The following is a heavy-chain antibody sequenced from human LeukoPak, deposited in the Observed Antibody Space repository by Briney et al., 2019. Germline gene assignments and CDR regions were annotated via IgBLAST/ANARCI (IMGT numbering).Heavy chain of an antibody. CDR3: ARDAPFSRAGFDY. J-gene: IGHJ4*02. CDR2: ISYDGSNI. CDR1: GFTFSTYA. V-gene: IGHV3-30-3*01. Sequence: PGGSLRLSCAASGFTFSTYAMHWVRQAPGKGLEWVADISYDGSNIYYTDSVKGRFTISRDNSKNTLYLQMNSLGAEDTALYYCARDAPFSRAGFDYWGQGTLVTVSS.